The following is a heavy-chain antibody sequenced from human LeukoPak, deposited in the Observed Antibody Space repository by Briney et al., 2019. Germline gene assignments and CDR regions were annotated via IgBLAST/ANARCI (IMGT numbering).Heavy chain of an antibody. Sequence: SQTLSLTCTVSGGSISSSTYDGVWIRQPPGKGLEWIGSIYYSGSTYYNPAIKSRITISVDTSKSQFSLNLSSVTATDRAVYYCASSPGGYCSSASCYTGGYFDYWGQGSLVTVSS. CDR3: ASSPGGYCSSASCYTGGYFDY. CDR2: IYYSGST. V-gene: IGHV4-39*01. J-gene: IGHJ4*02. D-gene: IGHD2-2*02. CDR1: GGSISSSTYD.